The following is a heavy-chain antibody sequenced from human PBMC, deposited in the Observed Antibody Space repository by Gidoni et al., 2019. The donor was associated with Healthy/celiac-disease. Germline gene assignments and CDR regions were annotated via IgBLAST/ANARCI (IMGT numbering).Heavy chain of an antibody. CDR2: INPSGGST. CDR1: GYTFTSYY. CDR3: ARVQRRIVGARGDAFDI. V-gene: IGHV1-46*01. J-gene: IGHJ3*02. D-gene: IGHD1-26*01. Sequence: QVQLVQSGAEVKKPGASVKVSCKASGYTFTSYYMHWVRQAPGQGLEWMGIINPSGGSTSYAQKFQGRVTMTRDTSTSTVYMELSSLRSEDTAVYYCARVQRRIVGARGDAFDIWGQGTMVTVSS.